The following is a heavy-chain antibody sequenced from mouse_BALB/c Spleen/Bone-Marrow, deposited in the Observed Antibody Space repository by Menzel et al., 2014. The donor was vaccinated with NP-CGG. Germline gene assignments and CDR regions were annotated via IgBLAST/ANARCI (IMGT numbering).Heavy chain of an antibody. CDR3: ARKDGLGGAMDY. Sequence: LVKTGASVKISCKTSGYSFTEYYIHWVKQSHGKSLEWIGYISCYNGATSYNQKFKDKATFTIDTSSSTAYMQPNSLTSEDSAVYYCARKDGLGGAMDYWGQGTSVTVSS. D-gene: IGHD3-1*01. V-gene: IGHV1S34*01. J-gene: IGHJ4*01. CDR2: ISCYNGAT. CDR1: GYSFTEYY.